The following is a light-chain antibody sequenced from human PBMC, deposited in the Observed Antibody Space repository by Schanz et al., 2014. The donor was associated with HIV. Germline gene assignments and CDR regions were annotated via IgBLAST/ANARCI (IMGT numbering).Light chain of an antibody. Sequence: QSVVTQPPSASGTPGQRVTISCSGSSSNIGSNTVNWYQHLPGSAPQLLIYSDNQRPSRVPDRFFGSKSGTSASLAISGLRSDDEAHYYCATWDDSLKGDVFGGGTKPTVL. J-gene: IGLJ2*01. CDR1: SSNIGSNT. CDR3: ATWDDSLKGDV. CDR2: SDN. V-gene: IGLV1-44*01.